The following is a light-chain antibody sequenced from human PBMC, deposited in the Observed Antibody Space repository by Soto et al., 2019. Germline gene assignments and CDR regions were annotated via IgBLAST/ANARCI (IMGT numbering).Light chain of an antibody. CDR1: QSVSSY. J-gene: IGKJ4*01. CDR2: DAS. V-gene: IGKV3-11*01. CDR3: QQSINWPLT. Sequence: EIVLTQSPATLSLSPGERATLSCRASQSVSSYLAWYQQKPGQAPRLLIYDASNRATGIPARFSGSGSGTDFTLTISSLEPEDFAVYYCQQSINWPLTFAGGTKVDIK.